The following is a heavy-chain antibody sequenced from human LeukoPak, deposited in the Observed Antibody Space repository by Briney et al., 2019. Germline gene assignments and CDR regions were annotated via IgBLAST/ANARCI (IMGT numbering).Heavy chain of an antibody. J-gene: IGHJ4*02. V-gene: IGHV3-23*01. CDR2: ISGSGGST. D-gene: IGHD3-22*01. CDR1: GFTFSSYR. Sequence: GGSLRLSCAASGFTFSSYRMSWVRQAPGKGLEWVSAISGSGGSTYYADSVKGRFTISRDNSKNTLYLQMNSLRAEDTAVYYCAKEPYSSGYYYAGYWGQGTLVTVSS. CDR3: AKEPYSSGYYYAGY.